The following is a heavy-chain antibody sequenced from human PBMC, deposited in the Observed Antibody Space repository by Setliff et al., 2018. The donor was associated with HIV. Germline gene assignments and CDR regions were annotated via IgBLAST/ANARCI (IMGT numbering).Heavy chain of an antibody. V-gene: IGHV4-39*01. CDR3: ARPTTGLGGGAAFDI. CDR1: GGSVDSRDYY. D-gene: IGHD2-8*01. CDR2: ILYGGTT. J-gene: IGHJ3*02. Sequence: SETLSLTCAVSGGSVDSRDYYWGWIRQPPGKGLEWIGNILYGGTTYYTPSLKSRVSISVDPSRNQFSLRLNSVTAADTAVYYCARPTTGLGGGAAFDIWGQGTMVTVSS.